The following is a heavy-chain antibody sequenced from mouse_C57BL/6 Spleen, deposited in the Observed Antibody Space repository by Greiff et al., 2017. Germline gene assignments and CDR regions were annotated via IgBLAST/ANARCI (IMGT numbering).Heavy chain of an antibody. D-gene: IGHD2-4*01. Sequence: EVKVEESGGGLVKPGGSLKLSCAASGFTFSDYGMHWVRQAPEKGLEWVAYISSGSSTIYYADTVKGRFTISRDNAENTLFLQMTSLRSEDTAMYYCARPDYDYDRYFDYWGQGTTLTVSS. V-gene: IGHV5-17*01. CDR3: ARPDYDYDRYFDY. CDR2: ISSGSSTI. J-gene: IGHJ2*01. CDR1: GFTFSDYG.